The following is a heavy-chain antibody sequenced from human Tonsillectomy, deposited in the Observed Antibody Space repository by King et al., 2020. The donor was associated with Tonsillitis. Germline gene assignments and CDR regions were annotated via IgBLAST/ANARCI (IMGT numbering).Heavy chain of an antibody. J-gene: IGHJ6*03. CDR3: VRDGGVLVDESDYCYMDV. V-gene: IGHV1-18*01. D-gene: IGHD2-15*01. Sequence: QLVQSGAEVKKPGASVKVSCKASGYTFANYGISWVRQAPGQGLEWMGWINGYNGDSSYAHKVQGRVTMTADASTKTAYMELRSLRSDDTAVYYCVRDGGVLVDESDYCYMDVWGKGTTVTVSS. CDR1: GYTFANYG. CDR2: INGYNGDS.